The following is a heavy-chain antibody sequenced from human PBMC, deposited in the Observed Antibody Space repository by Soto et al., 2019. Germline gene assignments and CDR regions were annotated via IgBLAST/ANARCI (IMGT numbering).Heavy chain of an antibody. Sequence: GGSLRLSCAASGFTFTNAWMTWVRQAPGKGLEWVGRIKSKTDGGTTDYAAPVKGRFTISRDDSKNTLYLQMNSLKTEDTAVYYCTTPLPLITGNHRWGQGTLVTVSS. V-gene: IGHV3-15*01. CDR3: TTPLPLITGNHR. CDR1: GFTFTNAW. J-gene: IGHJ4*02. CDR2: IKSKTDGGTT. D-gene: IGHD1-20*01.